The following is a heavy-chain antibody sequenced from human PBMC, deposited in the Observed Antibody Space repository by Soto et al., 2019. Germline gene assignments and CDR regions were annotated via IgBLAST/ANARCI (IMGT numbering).Heavy chain of an antibody. V-gene: IGHV1-18*01. CDR1: GYTFTSYG. D-gene: IGHD3-10*01. Sequence: GASVKVSCKASGYTFTSYGISWVRQAPGQGLEWMGWISAYNGNTNYAQKLQGRVTMTTDTSTSTAYMELRSLRSDDTAVYYCARDLSRDSDNWFDPWGQGTLVTVSS. CDR3: ARDLSRDSDNWFDP. J-gene: IGHJ5*02. CDR2: ISAYNGNT.